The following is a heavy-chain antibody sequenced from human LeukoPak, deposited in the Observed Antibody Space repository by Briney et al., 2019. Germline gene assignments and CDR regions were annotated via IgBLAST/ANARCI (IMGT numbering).Heavy chain of an antibody. V-gene: IGHV1-46*01. CDR3: ATESYSGSYLYAFDI. J-gene: IGHJ3*02. CDR2: ISPSGGST. CDR1: GYTFTSNY. Sequence: ASVKVSCKAFGYTFTSNYMHWVRQAPGQGPEWMGVISPSGGSTTYAQKFQGRVTLTRDMSTSTDYLELSSLRSEDTAVYYCATESYSGSYLYAFDIWGQGTMVTVSS. D-gene: IGHD1-26*01.